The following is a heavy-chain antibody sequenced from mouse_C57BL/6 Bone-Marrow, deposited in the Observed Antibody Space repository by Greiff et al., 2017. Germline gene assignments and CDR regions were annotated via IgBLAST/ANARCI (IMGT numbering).Heavy chain of an antibody. D-gene: IGHD2-4*01. J-gene: IGHJ2*01. CDR1: GYTFTSYG. Sequence: QVQLQQSGAELARPGASVKLSCKASGYTFTSYGISWVKQRTGQGLEWIGEIYPRSGNTYYNEKFKGKATLPADKSSSTADMELRSLTPEDSAVYFCARSGYDYDYFDYWGQGTTLTVSS. CDR2: IYPRSGNT. V-gene: IGHV1-81*01. CDR3: ARSGYDYDYFDY.